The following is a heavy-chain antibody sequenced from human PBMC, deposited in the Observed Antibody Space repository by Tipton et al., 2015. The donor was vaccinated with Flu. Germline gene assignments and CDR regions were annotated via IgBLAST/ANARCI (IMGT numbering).Heavy chain of an antibody. V-gene: IGHV4-34*01. J-gene: IGHJ6*03. Sequence: TLSLTCAVYGGSFSGYYWSWIRQPPGKGLEWIGEINHSGSTNYNPSLKSRVTISVDTSKNQFSLKLSSVTAADTDVYYCARLTIFGVVIIGNYYYYMDVWGKGTTVTVSS. CDR2: INHSGST. D-gene: IGHD3-3*01. CDR3: ARLTIFGVVIIGNYYYYMDV. CDR1: GGSFSGYY.